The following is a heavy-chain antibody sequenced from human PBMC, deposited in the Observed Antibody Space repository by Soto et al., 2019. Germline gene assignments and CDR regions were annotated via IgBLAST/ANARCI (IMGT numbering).Heavy chain of an antibody. V-gene: IGHV3-23*04. Sequence: EVQLVESGGGLVQPGGSLRLSCVASGFTFGTYTMSWVRHAPGQGLEWVSGIYGGGDGISYSDSVKGRFTISRDNSRNTLYLQMNSLRSADTGIYYCAKDRQHDGFWPFDHWGRGTLIIFSS. CDR1: GFTFGTYT. CDR3: AKDRQHDGFWPFDH. D-gene: IGHD3-3*01. J-gene: IGHJ4*02. CDR2: IYGGGDGI.